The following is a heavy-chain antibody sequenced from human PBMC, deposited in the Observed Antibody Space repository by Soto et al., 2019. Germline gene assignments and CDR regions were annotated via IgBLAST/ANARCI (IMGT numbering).Heavy chain of an antibody. CDR3: ARGGERNSGYFDY. CDR1: GGSISSDDYY. D-gene: IGHD1-26*01. Sequence: QVQVQESGPGLVKPSQTLTLTCTVSGGSISSDDYYWNWIRQSPAKGREWIGYIYSSGSTSYNLALNGRVTITVDTAKNHSSLNLRSVTAEDTAVFYCARGGERNSGYFDYWGQRPLVTVSS. CDR2: IYSSGST. J-gene: IGHJ4*02. V-gene: IGHV4-30-4*01.